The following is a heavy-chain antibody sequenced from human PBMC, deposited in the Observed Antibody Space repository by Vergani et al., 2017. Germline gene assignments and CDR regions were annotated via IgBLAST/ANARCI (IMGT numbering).Heavy chain of an antibody. D-gene: IGHD2-8*02. Sequence: QVQLVQSGAEVKKPGASVKVSCKASGYTFTSYYMHWVRQAPGQGLEWMGGFDPEDGETIYAQKFQGRVTMTEDTSTDTAYMELSSLRSEDTAVYYCATRDDMILGLGYWGQGTLVTVSS. V-gene: IGHV1-24*01. CDR2: FDPEDGET. J-gene: IGHJ4*02. CDR1: GYTFTSYY. CDR3: ATRDDMILGLGY.